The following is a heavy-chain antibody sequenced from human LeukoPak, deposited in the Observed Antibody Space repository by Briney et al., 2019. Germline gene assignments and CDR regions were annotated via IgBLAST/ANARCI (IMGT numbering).Heavy chain of an antibody. CDR2: ISPNSGGT. CDR3: ARGGGRYSVDY. V-gene: IGHV1-2*02. Sequence: GASVKVSRKGSGYTFIDYYMHWVRQAPGQGVEWIGWISPNSGGTKYVQKFQGRVTMTRDTSITTVYMELSGLSFDDTAVYYCARGGGRYSVDYWGQGTLVIVSS. D-gene: IGHD1-26*01. CDR1: GYTFIDYY. J-gene: IGHJ4*02.